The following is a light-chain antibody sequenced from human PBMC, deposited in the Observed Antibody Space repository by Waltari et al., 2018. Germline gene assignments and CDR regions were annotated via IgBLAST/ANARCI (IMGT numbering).Light chain of an antibody. CDR2: KAS. CDR3: QQYNTYPAT. V-gene: IGKV1-5*03. Sequence: DIQMTQSPSTLSASVGDRVTITCRASQSISNWLAWYQQKPGKAPKLLIYKASGLESGVPSRFSGGGSGTEFTLPISSLQPDDFAIDSCQQYNTYPATFGQGTKVEIK. CDR1: QSISNW. J-gene: IGKJ1*01.